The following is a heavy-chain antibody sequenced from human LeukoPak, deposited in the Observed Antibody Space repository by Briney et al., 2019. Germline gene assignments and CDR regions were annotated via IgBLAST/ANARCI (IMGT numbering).Heavy chain of an antibody. D-gene: IGHD4-11*01. CDR2: IYPGDSDT. J-gene: IGHJ3*02. V-gene: IGHV5-51*01. Sequence: GESLKIFCKGSGYSFTSYWIGWVRQMPGKGLEWMGIIYPGDSDTRYSPSFQGQVTISADKSISTAYLQWSSLKASDTAMYYCATQELATVTTWGRLDAFDIWGQGTMVTVSS. CDR1: GYSFTSYW. CDR3: ATQELATVTTWGRLDAFDI.